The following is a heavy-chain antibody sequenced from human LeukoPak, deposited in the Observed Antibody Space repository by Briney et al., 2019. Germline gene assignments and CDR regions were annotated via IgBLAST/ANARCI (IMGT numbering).Heavy chain of an antibody. CDR1: GGSFSGYY. D-gene: IGHD2-8*01. V-gene: IGHV4-34*01. Sequence: SETLSLTCAVYGGSFSGYYWSWIRQPPGKGLEWIGEINHSGSTNYNPSLKSRVTISVDTSKNQFSLKLSSVTAADTAVYYCAREAMVAGGAFDIWGQGTMVTVSS. CDR3: AREAMVAGGAFDI. CDR2: INHSGST. J-gene: IGHJ3*02.